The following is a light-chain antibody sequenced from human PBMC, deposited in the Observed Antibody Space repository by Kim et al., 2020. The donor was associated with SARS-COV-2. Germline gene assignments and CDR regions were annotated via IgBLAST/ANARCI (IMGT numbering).Light chain of an antibody. CDR1: CSIIGNNY. V-gene: IGLV1-51*01. Sequence: GQKVTISCSGSCSIIGNNYLSWYLHLPETAPKLLIYDNNERPSGIPDRFSGSKFGTSATLGITGLQTGDEADYYCGTRDSSLSAVVFGGGTKVTVL. J-gene: IGLJ2*01. CDR2: DNN. CDR3: GTRDSSLSAVV.